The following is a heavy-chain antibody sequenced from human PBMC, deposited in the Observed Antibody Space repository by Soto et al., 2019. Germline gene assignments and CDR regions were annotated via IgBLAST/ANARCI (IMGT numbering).Heavy chain of an antibody. D-gene: IGHD5-12*01. CDR2: INHSGST. Sequence: PSETLSLTCAVYGGSFSGYYWTWIRQPPGTGLEWIGEINHSGSTNYNPSLKSRVTISVDASKTQFYLNLSSVTAADTAVYYCARHRMATIYWGQGALVTVSS. J-gene: IGHJ4*02. CDR3: ARHRMATIY. V-gene: IGHV4-34*01. CDR1: GGSFSGYY.